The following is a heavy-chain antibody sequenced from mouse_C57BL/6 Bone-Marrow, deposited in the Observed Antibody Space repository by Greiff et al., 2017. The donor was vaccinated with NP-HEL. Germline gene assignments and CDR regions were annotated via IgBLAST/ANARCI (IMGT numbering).Heavy chain of an antibody. CDR2: ISSGSSTI. CDR3: TRGLLRFAY. V-gene: IGHV5-17*01. CDR1: GFTFSDYG. D-gene: IGHD1-1*01. Sequence: EVQLVESGGGLVKPGGSLKLSCAASGFTFSDYGMPWVRQAPEKGLEWVAYISSGSSTIYYADTVKGRFTISRDNAKNTLFLQMTSLRSDDTAMYYCTRGLLRFAYWGQGTLVTVSA. J-gene: IGHJ3*01.